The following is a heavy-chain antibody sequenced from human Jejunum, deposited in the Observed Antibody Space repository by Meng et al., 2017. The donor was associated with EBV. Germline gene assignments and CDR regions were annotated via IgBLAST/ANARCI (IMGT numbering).Heavy chain of an antibody. J-gene: IGHJ2*01. Sequence: QVQLVQSMAEVKKPGASVKVSCKASAYTVAGYYMHWVRQDPGQGLEWMGRINPNSGGANYAQKFQGKVTMTRDTSISTAYMELSRLRSDDTAVYYCAREGLVGDLRYFDLWGRGTLVTVSS. CDR2: INPNSGGA. CDR3: AREGLVGDLRYFDL. D-gene: IGHD3-16*01. CDR1: AYTVAGYY. V-gene: IGHV1-2*06.